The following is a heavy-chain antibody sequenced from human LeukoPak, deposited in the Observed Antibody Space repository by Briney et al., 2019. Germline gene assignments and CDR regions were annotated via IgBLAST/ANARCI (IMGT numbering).Heavy chain of an antibody. CDR2: INSDGGIT. CDR3: ARVRATFSPHFDN. CDR1: GSTFSSYW. V-gene: IGHV3-74*01. Sequence: QPGGTLRLSCAASGSTFSSYWMHWVRQAPGKGLMWVSRINSDGGITNYADPVKGRFTISRDNAKNTLYLQMNSLRADDTAVYYCARVRATFSPHFDNWGQGTLVTVSS. D-gene: IGHD5-12*01. J-gene: IGHJ4*02.